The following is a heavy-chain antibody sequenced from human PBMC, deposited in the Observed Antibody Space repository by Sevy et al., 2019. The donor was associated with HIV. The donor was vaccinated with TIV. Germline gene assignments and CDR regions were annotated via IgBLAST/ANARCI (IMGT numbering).Heavy chain of an antibody. V-gene: IGHV3-21*01. Sequence: GGSLRLSCAASGFTFSSYSMNWVRQAPGKGLEWVSSISSSSYIYYADSVKGRFTISRDNAKNSLYLQMNSLRAEDTAVYYCARENYYDSSGSPDAFDIWGQGTMVTVSS. J-gene: IGHJ3*02. CDR2: ISSSSYI. D-gene: IGHD3-22*01. CDR1: GFTFSSYS. CDR3: ARENYYDSSGSPDAFDI.